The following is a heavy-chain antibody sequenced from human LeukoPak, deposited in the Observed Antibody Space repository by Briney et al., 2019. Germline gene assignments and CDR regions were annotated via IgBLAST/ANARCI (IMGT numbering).Heavy chain of an antibody. V-gene: IGHV4-34*01. CDR2: INHSGST. Sequence: PSEILSLTCAVYGGSFSGYYWSWIRQPPGKGLEWIGEINHSGSTNYNPSLKSRVTISVDTSKNQFSLKLSSVTAADTAVYYCARGIFTGYSSSWYDYWGQGTLVTVSS. J-gene: IGHJ4*02. D-gene: IGHD6-13*01. CDR3: ARGIFTGYSSSWYDY. CDR1: GGSFSGYY.